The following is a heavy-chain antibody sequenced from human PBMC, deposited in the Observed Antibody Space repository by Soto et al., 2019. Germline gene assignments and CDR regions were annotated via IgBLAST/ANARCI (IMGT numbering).Heavy chain of an antibody. D-gene: IGHD5-12*01. CDR3: EHRGSGYAWDY. CDR1: GFSLSTSGVG. V-gene: IGHV2-5*01. J-gene: IGHJ4*02. CDR2: IYWNDDK. Sequence: QITLKESGPTLVKPTQTLTLTCTFSGFSLSTSGVGVGWIRQPPGKALEWLALIYWNDDKRDSPSLKSRLTPTNDTSKNHVVLTMTNMDPVDTATYYFEHRGSGYAWDYWGQGTLVTVSS.